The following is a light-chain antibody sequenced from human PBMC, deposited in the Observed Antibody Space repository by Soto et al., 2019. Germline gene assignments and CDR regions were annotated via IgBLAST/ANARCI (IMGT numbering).Light chain of an antibody. J-gene: IGLJ3*02. CDR3: ESWDSDTRV. V-gene: IGLV4-60*03. Sequence: QSVLTQPSYASASLGSSVSLTCTLSSRHSFYDIAWHQQRPGTAPRYLMKVEGSGNYDKGSGIPERFSGSSSGADRYLTFSNLRSEDEGDYYCESWDSDTRVFGGGTKLTVL. CDR1: SRHSFYD. CDR2: VEGSGNY.